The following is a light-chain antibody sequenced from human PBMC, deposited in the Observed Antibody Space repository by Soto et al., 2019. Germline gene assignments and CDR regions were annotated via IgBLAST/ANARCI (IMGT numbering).Light chain of an antibody. CDR3: QQYNNWPQT. CDR2: QTS. V-gene: IGKV3-11*01. CDR1: QYINTR. Sequence: EIVLTQSPATLSSFPGDRVTLSCRASQYINTRLAWYQHRPGQAPRLLIYQTSIRAAGIPARFSASESGTDFTLTISDVQPEDFAVYYCQQYNNWPQTFGGGTKVEIK. J-gene: IGKJ4*01.